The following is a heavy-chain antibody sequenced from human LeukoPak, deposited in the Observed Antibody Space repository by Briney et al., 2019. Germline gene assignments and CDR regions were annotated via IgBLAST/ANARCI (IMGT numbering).Heavy chain of an antibody. J-gene: IGHJ3*02. Sequence: PGGSLRLSCAASGFIFSNYWMHWVRNAPGKGLVWVSRINSDGSSTIYADSVKGRFTISRDNAKNTLYLQMNSLRAEDTAVYYCAREAGGFDIWGQGTMVTVSS. D-gene: IGHD4-23*01. CDR3: AREAGGFDI. V-gene: IGHV3-74*01. CDR1: GFIFSNYW. CDR2: INSDGSST.